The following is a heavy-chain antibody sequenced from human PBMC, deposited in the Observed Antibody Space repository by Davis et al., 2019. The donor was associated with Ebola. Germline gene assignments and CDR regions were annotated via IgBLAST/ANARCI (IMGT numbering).Heavy chain of an antibody. CDR2: LRYAGSNK. CDR3: ARSGLSFGVVKYHYGMDV. J-gene: IGHJ6*04. D-gene: IGHD3-3*01. CDR1: GFTFSSYG. Sequence: GESLKISCAASGFTFSSYGMHWVRQAPGKGLEWVVFLRYAGSNKNYADSVKGRFTISRDNSKSTLYLQMNSLRAEDTAVYYCARSGLSFGVVKYHYGMDVWGKGTAVTVSS. V-gene: IGHV3-30*02.